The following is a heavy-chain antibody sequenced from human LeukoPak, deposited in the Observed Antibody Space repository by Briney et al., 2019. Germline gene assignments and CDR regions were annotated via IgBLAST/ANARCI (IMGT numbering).Heavy chain of an antibody. CDR2: IYYSGST. CDR3: ARVRVVVPAAPKYYYYYGMDV. J-gene: IGHJ6*02. CDR1: GGSISSGGYY. D-gene: IGHD2-2*01. V-gene: IGHV4-31*03. Sequence: PSETLSLTCTVSGGSISSGGYYWSWIRQHPGKGLEWIGYIYYSGSTYYNPSLKSRVTISVDTSKNQFSLKLSSVTAADTAVYYCARVRVVVPAAPKYYYYYGMDVWGQGTTVTVSS.